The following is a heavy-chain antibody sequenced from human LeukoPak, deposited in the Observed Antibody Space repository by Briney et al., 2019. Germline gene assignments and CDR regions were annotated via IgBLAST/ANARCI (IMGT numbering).Heavy chain of an antibody. J-gene: IGHJ4*02. Sequence: ASVKVSCKVSGYTLTELSMHWVRQAPGKGLEWMGGFDPEDGETIYAQKFQGRVTMTRDTSTSTVSMELSSLRSEDTAVYYCARDGGFCSSTSCYAFYWGQGTLVTVS. V-gene: IGHV1-24*01. D-gene: IGHD2-2*01. CDR3: ARDGGFCSSTSCYAFY. CDR1: GYTLTELS. CDR2: FDPEDGET.